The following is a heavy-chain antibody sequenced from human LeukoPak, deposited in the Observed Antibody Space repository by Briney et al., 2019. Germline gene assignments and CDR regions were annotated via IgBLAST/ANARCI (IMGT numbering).Heavy chain of an antibody. CDR1: GFTFSSYS. V-gene: IGHV3-30*03. CDR3: ARDSYGMDV. J-gene: IGHJ6*02. CDR2: ISYDGRNT. Sequence: GGSLRLSCAASGFTFSSYSMNWVRQAPGKGLEWVAVISYDGRNTNYADSVKGRFTISRDNSKNTLYLQMNSLTPGDTAVYYCARDSYGMDVWGQGTTVTVSS.